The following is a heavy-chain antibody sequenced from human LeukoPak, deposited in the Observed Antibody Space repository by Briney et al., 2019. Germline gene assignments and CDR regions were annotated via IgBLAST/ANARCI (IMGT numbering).Heavy chain of an antibody. Sequence: GGSLRLSCAASGFTFSSYAMHWVRQAPGKGLEWVAVISYDGSNKYYADSVKGRFTISRDNSKNTLYLQMNSLRAEDTAVYYCASLELRGYWGQGTLVTVSS. J-gene: IGHJ4*02. V-gene: IGHV3-30*04. CDR2: ISYDGSNK. CDR1: GFTFSSYA. D-gene: IGHD3-10*01. CDR3: ASLELRGY.